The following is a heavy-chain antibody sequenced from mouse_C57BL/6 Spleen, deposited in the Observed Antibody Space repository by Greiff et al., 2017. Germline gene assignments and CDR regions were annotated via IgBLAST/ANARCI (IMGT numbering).Heavy chain of an antibody. D-gene: IGHD1-1*01. CDR3: DRKYGSRDDGVAY. J-gene: IGHJ3*01. Sequence: VQLQQSGPGLVQPSQSLSITCPVSGFSLPSSGVHWVRQSPGKGLEWLGVIWSGGSTSSHSSFISSLSISTENSKSQVFFKVNSLQADDTAIDYCDRKYGSRDDGVAYWGKGTRVNVSA. CDR1: GFSLPSSG. V-gene: IGHV2-2*01. CDR2: IWSGGST.